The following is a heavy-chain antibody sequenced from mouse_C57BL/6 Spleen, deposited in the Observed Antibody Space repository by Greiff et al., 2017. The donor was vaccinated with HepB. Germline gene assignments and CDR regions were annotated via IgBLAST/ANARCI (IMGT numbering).Heavy chain of an antibody. V-gene: IGHV10-3*01. CDR3: VRDERYYGSSSYWYFDV. CDR2: IRSKSSNYAT. J-gene: IGHJ1*03. CDR1: GFTFNTYA. D-gene: IGHD1-1*01. Sequence: EVQLVESGGGLVQPKGSLKLSCAASGFTFNTYAMHWVRQAPGKGLEWVARIRSKSSNYATSYADSVKDRFTISRDDSQSMLYLQMNNLKTEDTAMYYCVRDERYYGSSSYWYFDVWGTGTTVTVSS.